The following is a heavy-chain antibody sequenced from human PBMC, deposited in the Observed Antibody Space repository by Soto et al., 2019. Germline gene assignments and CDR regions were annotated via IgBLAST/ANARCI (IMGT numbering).Heavy chain of an antibody. V-gene: IGHV3-64D*06. D-gene: IGHD2-2*01. J-gene: IGHJ4*02. CDR1: GFTFSSYA. CDR3: VKESSYHTWRGNCFDY. Sequence: GGSLRLSCSASGFTFSSYAMHWVRQTPGKGLEYVSAISSNGGSTYYADSVKGRFTISRDNSKNTLYLRMTSLTAEDTAVYYCVKESSYHTWRGNCFDYWGQGTPVTVSS. CDR2: ISSNGGST.